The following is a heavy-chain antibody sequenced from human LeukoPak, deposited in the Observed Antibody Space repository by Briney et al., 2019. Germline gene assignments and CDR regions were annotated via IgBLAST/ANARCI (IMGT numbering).Heavy chain of an antibody. CDR1: GGSISSYY. V-gene: IGHV4-30-4*01. CDR3: AREVVAATPPNGYYYGMDV. CDR2: IYYSGST. J-gene: IGHJ6*02. D-gene: IGHD2-15*01. Sequence: SETLSLTCTVSGGSISSYYWSWIRQPPGKGLEWIGYIYYSGSTNYNPSLKSRVTISVDTSKNQFSLKLSSVTAADTAVYYCAREVVAATPPNGYYYGMDVWGQGTTVTVSS.